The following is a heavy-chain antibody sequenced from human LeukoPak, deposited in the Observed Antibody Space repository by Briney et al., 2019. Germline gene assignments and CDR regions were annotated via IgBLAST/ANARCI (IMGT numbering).Heavy chain of an antibody. J-gene: IGHJ6*03. V-gene: IGHV1-2*02. Sequence: ASVKVSCKASGYTFTGYYMHWVRQAPGQGPEWMGWINPNSGGTNYAQKFQGRVTMTRDTSISTAYMEVSRLRSDDTAVYYCASTSRGWYKDLGYMDVWGKGTTVTVSS. D-gene: IGHD6-19*01. CDR1: GYTFTGYY. CDR3: ASTSRGWYKDLGYMDV. CDR2: INPNSGGT.